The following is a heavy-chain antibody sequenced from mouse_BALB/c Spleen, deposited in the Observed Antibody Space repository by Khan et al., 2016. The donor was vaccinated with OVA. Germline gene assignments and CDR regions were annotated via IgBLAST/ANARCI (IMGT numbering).Heavy chain of an antibody. D-gene: IGHD2-14*01. J-gene: IGHJ3*01. CDR2: INPSSGYT. CDR3: AREGAYYRSDGWFAY. Sequence: VQGVESGAELARPGASVKMSCKASGYTFTSYTMHWVKQRPGQGLEWIGHINPSSGYTTSNQKFKDKATLTADKSSRIAYMQLSSLTSEDSAVYYCAREGAYYRSDGWFAYWGQGTLVTVSA. V-gene: IGHV1-4*01. CDR1: GYTFTSYT.